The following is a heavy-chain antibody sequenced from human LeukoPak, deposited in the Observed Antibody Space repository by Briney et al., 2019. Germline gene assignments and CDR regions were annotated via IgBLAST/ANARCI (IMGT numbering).Heavy chain of an antibody. CDR2: IYYSGST. CDR3: ARVGAVVSGYWDYYYYGMDV. CDR1: GGSIRNYY. V-gene: IGHV4-59*12. Sequence: SETLSLTCSVSGGSIRNYYWSWIRQPPGKGLEWIGYIYYSGSTNYNPSLKSRVTISVDTSKNQFSLKLSSVTAADTAVYYCARVGAVVSGYWDYYYYGMDVWGQGTTVTVSS. D-gene: IGHD3-3*01. J-gene: IGHJ6*02.